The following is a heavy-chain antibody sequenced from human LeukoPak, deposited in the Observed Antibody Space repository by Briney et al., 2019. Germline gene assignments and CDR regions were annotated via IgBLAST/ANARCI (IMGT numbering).Heavy chain of an antibody. Sequence: ASVKVSCKASGYTFTCYFINWARQAPGQGLEWMGWINPNSGGTNYAQKFQGRVTMTRDTSIRTAYMELSKLRSDETAMYSCARGTSITATEFVGVDFWGQGAMVTVSS. D-gene: IGHD6-13*01. J-gene: IGHJ3*01. CDR2: INPNSGGT. V-gene: IGHV1-2*02. CDR3: ARGTSITATEFVGVDF. CDR1: GYTFTCYF.